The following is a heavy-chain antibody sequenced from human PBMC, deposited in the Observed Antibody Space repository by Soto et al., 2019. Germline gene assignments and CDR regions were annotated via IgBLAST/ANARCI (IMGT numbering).Heavy chain of an antibody. CDR2: MRMDAFRNT. D-gene: IGHD3-22*01. J-gene: IGHJ4*02. Sequence: PSDTLSLTCTVPCGYISSYYWTWIRQPAGKGLEWIGRMRMDAFRNTNYNPSLKSRVTMSVDTSKNQFSLKVTSVTAADTAVYYCARGWDDSSGYRFDHWGPGTLVTVSS. CDR1: CGYISSYY. V-gene: IGHV4-4*07. CDR3: ARGWDDSSGYRFDH.